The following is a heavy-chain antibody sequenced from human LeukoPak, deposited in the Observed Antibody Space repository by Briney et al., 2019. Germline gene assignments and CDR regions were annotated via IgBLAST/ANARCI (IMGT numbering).Heavy chain of an antibody. CDR3: ARGGGSYSGSYSRAFDY. Sequence: SETLSLTCTVSGGSISSYYWSWIRQPPGKGLEWIGYIYYSGSTNYNPSLKSRVTISVDTSKNQFSLKLSSVTAADTAVYYCARGGGSYSGSYSRAFDYWGQGTLVTVSS. CDR1: GGSISSYY. CDR2: IYYSGST. D-gene: IGHD1-26*01. J-gene: IGHJ4*02. V-gene: IGHV4-59*01.